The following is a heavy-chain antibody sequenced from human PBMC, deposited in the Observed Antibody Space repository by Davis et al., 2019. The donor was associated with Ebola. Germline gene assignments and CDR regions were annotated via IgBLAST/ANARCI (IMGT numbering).Heavy chain of an antibody. CDR1: GYTFTSYG. V-gene: IGHV1-18*01. CDR2: ISAYNGNT. J-gene: IGHJ6*02. CDR3: ARDATTVTTNYYGMDV. D-gene: IGHD4-17*01. Sequence: ASVKVSCKASGYTFTSYGISWVRQAPGQGLEWMGWISAYNGNTNYAQKLQGRVTMTTDTSTSTAYMELRSLRSDDTAVYYCARDATTVTTNYYGMDVWGQGTTVTVSS.